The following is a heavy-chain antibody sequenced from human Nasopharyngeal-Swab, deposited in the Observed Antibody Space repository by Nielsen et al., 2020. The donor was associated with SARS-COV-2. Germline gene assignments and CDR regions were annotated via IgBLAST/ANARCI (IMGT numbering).Heavy chain of an antibody. Sequence: GESLKISCKGSGYSFTSYLIAWVRQMPGKGLEWIGIIYPRDSDTRYSPSFQGQVTISADKSISTAYLQWSSLKASDTAMYYCVRPEGVATSFKYYFQYGMDVWGQGTMVTVPS. J-gene: IGHJ6*02. CDR1: GYSFTSYL. D-gene: IGHD5-12*01. V-gene: IGHV5-51*01. CDR3: VRPEGVATSFKYYFQYGMDV. CDR2: IYPRDSDT.